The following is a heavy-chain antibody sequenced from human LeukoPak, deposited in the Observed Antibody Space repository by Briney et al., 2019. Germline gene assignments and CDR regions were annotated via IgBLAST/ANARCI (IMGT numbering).Heavy chain of an antibody. Sequence: ASVKVSRKASGYTFTSYAMHWVRQAPGQRLEWMGWINAGNGNTKYSQKFQGRVTITRDTSASTAYMELSSLRSEDTAVYYCARDYTYYYDSSPPRWFDPWGQGTLVTVSS. CDR1: GYTFTSYA. J-gene: IGHJ5*02. D-gene: IGHD3-22*01. CDR3: ARDYTYYYDSSPPRWFDP. CDR2: INAGNGNT. V-gene: IGHV1-3*01.